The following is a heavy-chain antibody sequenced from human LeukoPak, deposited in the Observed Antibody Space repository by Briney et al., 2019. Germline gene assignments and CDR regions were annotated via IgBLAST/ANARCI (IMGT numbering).Heavy chain of an antibody. D-gene: IGHD6-13*01. CDR1: GGSISSYY. Sequence: SETLSLTCTVSGGSISSYYWSWIRQPAGKGLEWIGSIYYSGSTYYNPSLKSRVTISVDTSKNQFSLKLSSVTAADTAVYYCARDRVRAAAGTFDYWGQGTLVTVSS. CDR3: ARDRVRAAAGTFDY. J-gene: IGHJ4*02. CDR2: IYYSGST. V-gene: IGHV4-4*07.